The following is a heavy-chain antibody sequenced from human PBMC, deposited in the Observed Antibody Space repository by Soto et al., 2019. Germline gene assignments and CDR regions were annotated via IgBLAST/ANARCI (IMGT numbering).Heavy chain of an antibody. CDR2: IRSKANSYAT. J-gene: IGHJ6*02. CDR1: GFTFSGSA. CDR3: TTSSWSMDV. Sequence: EVQLVESGGGLVQPGGSLKLSCAASGFTFSGSAMHWVRQASGKGLEWVGRIRSKANSYATAYAASVKGGFTISRDDSKNTAYLQMNSLKTEDTAVYYCTTSSWSMDVWGQGTTVTVSS. V-gene: IGHV3-73*02.